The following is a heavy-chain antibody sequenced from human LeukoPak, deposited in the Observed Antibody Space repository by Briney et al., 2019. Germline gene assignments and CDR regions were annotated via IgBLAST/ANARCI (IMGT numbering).Heavy chain of an antibody. V-gene: IGHV1-8*03. CDR1: GYTFTSYD. D-gene: IGHD2-2*01. CDR3: ASSSTSYYYYMDV. CDR2: MNPNSGNT. Sequence: ASVKVSCKASGYTFTSYDINWVRQATGQGREWKGWMNPNSGNTGYAQKFQGRVTITRNTSISTAYMELSSLRSEDTAVYYCASSSTSYYYYMDVWGKGTTVTVSS. J-gene: IGHJ6*03.